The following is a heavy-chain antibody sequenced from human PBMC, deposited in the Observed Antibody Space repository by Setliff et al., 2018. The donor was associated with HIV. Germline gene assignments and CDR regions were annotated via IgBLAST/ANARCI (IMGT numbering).Heavy chain of an antibody. CDR2: IYHDGKT. V-gene: IGHV4-39*01. D-gene: IGHD6-19*01. J-gene: IGHJ4*02. CDR3: ARRRSSGWYHYFDY. CDR1: GDSISNNKYY. Sequence: PSETLSLTCSVSGDSISNNKYYWSWIRQPPGKGLEWTGSIYHDGKTYYNPSLKSRLTISVDTPKNQFSLKVTSVTAADTAVYYCARRRSSGWYHYFDYWGQGTLVTVSS.